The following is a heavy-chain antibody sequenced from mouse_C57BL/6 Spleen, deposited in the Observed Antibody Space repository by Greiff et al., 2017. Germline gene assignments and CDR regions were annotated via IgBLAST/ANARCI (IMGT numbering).Heavy chain of an antibody. CDR3: AREDDYDAGDY. D-gene: IGHD2-4*01. V-gene: IGHV1-81*01. J-gene: IGHJ2*01. CDR2: IYPRSGNT. CDR1: GYTFTSYG. Sequence: QVQLQQSGAELARPGASVKLSCKASGYTFTSYGISWVKQRTGQGLEWIGEIYPRSGNTYYNEKFKGKATLTADKSSSTAYMELRSLTSEDSAVYFCAREDDYDAGDYWGQGTTLTVSS.